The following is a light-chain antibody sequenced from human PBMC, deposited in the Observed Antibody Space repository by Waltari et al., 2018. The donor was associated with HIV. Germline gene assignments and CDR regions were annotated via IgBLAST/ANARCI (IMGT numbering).Light chain of an antibody. CDR2: QDT. J-gene: IGLJ2*01. CDR1: KLGDKY. CDR3: QAWDSNTALV. V-gene: IGLV3-1*01. Sequence: SYELTQSPSVSVSPGQTASITCSGDKLGDKYVCWYQQKPGKSPVMVIYQDTERPSGIPERFSGSNSGNTATLTISGTQAMDEADYYCQAWDSNTALVFGGGTKLTVL.